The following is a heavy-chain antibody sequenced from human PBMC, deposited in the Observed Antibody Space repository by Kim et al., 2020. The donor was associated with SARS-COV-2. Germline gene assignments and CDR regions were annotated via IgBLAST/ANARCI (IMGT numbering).Heavy chain of an antibody. D-gene: IGHD6-19*01. CDR2: IYYSGST. CDR1: GGSISSYY. V-gene: IGHV4-59*01. CDR3: ARVVYEQQWLVHRWFDP. Sequence: SETLSLTCTVSGGSISSYYWSWIRQPPGKGLEWIGYIYYSGSTNYNPSLKSRVTISVDTSKNQFSLKLSSVTAADTAVYYCARVVYEQQWLVHRWFDPWGQGTLVTVSS. J-gene: IGHJ5*02.